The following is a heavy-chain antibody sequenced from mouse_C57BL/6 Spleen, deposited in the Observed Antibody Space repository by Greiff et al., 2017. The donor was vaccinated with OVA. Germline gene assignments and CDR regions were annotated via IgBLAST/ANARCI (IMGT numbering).Heavy chain of an antibody. CDR3: ARRGAYYYYVDY. D-gene: IGHD2-10*01. Sequence: QVQLKQPGAELVMPGASVKLSCKASGYTFTSYWMHWVKQRPGQGLEWIGEIDPSDSYTNYNQKFKGKATLTVDKSSSTAYMHLSSLTSEDSAVYYCARRGAYYYYVDYWGQGTTLTVSS. J-gene: IGHJ2*01. CDR1: GYTFTSYW. CDR2: IDPSDSYT. V-gene: IGHV1-69*01.